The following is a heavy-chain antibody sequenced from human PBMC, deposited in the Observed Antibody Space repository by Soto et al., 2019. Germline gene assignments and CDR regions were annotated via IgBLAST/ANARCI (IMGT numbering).Heavy chain of an antibody. D-gene: IGHD2-2*02. CDR2: ISSNGGST. Sequence: GGYLRLSCSASGFTFSSYAMHWVRQAPGKGLEYVSAISSNGGSTYYADSVKGRFTISRDNSKNTLYLQMSSLRAEDTAVYYCVKDRTRIPQNFDYWGQGTLVTVSS. V-gene: IGHV3-64D*08. CDR1: GFTFSSYA. J-gene: IGHJ4*02. CDR3: VKDRTRIPQNFDY.